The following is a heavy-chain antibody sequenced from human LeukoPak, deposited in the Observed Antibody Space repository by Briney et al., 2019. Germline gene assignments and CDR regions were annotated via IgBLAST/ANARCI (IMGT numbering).Heavy chain of an antibody. Sequence: PSQTLSLTCTVSGGSISSGDYYWSWIRQPPGKGLEWIGYIYYSGGTYYNPSLKSRVTISVDTSKNQFSLKLSSVTAADTAVYYCARQLSPWSLYGDFTNPTHAFDIWGQGTMVTVSS. CDR2: IYYSGGT. D-gene: IGHD4-17*01. V-gene: IGHV4-30-4*01. CDR3: ARQLSPWSLYGDFTNPTHAFDI. CDR1: GGSISSGDYY. J-gene: IGHJ3*02.